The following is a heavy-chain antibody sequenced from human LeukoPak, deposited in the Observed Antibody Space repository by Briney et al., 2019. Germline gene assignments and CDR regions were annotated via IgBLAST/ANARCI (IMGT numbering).Heavy chain of an antibody. J-gene: IGHJ4*02. CDR1: GYTFTGHF. CDR3: ARALRTDILTTDY. D-gene: IGHD3-9*01. V-gene: IGHV1-2*02. Sequence: ASVKVSCKGSGYTFTGHFVHWVRQAPGKGLEWMGWINPNSGGALHAQNFQGRVTMTRDTSISTAYMELSRLRSDDTAVYYCARALRTDILTTDYWGQGTLVTLSS. CDR2: INPNSGGA.